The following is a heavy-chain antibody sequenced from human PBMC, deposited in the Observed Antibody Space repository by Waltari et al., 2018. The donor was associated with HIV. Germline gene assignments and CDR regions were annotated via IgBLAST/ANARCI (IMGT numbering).Heavy chain of an antibody. CDR3: ARGGASTTPRDYNYYGLDV. D-gene: IGHD2-2*01. V-gene: IGHV1-2*02. CDR2: INPKSGGT. Sequence: QVELVQSGAEVKKPGASVKVYCKASGYTFTANYIHWARQAPGHRLEWRGWINPKSGGTKHAQEFQCRCTMTMDTSMSTVCMEVSRLTSDDPAVYYCARGGASTTPRDYNYYGLDVWGQGTTVTVSS. CDR1: GYTFTANY. J-gene: IGHJ6*02.